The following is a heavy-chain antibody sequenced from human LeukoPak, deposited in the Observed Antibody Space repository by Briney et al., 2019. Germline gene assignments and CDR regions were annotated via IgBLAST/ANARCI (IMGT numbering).Heavy chain of an antibody. CDR1: GYTFTGYY. V-gene: IGHV1-24*01. CDR2: FDPEDGET. Sequence: VASVKVSCKASGYTFTGYYMHWVRQAPGKGLEWMGGFDPEDGETIYAQKFQGRVTMTEDTSTDTAYMELSSLRSEDTAVYYCATDLWRYGDAFDIWGQGTMVTVSS. D-gene: IGHD1-1*01. CDR3: ATDLWRYGDAFDI. J-gene: IGHJ3*02.